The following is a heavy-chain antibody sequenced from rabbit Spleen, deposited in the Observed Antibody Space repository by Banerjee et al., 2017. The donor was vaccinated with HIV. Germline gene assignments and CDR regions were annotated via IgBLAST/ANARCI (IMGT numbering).Heavy chain of an antibody. CDR1: GFSFSSSYW. V-gene: IGHV1S45*01. Sequence: LEESGGDLVKPEGSLTLTCTASGFSFSSSYWICWVRQAPGKGLEWIGCIYTGGSGGVYYASWTKGRFTISKTSSTTVTLQMTGLTAADTATYFCGRSSDAGYAAYGYGFNLWGPGTLVTVS. D-gene: IGHD3-1*01. CDR2: IYTGGSGGV. J-gene: IGHJ4*01. CDR3: GRSSDAGYAAYGYGFNL.